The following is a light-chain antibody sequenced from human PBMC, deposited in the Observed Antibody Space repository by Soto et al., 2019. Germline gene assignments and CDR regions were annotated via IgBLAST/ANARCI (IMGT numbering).Light chain of an antibody. J-gene: IGLJ1*01. CDR2: DVS. CDR3: RSYTSSSFYG. V-gene: IGLV2-14*01. CDR1: SSDVGGYNY. Sequence: QSALTQPASVSGSPGQSITISCTGTSSDVGGYNYVSWYQQHPGKAPKLMIYDVSNRPSGGSNRVSGSKSGNTASLTISGLQAEDEADYYCRSYTSSSFYGFGTGTKLTVL.